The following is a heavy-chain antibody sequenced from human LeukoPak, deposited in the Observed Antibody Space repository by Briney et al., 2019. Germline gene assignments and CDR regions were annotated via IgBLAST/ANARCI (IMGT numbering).Heavy chain of an antibody. D-gene: IGHD1-26*01. J-gene: IGHJ6*02. CDR1: GGSISSYY. V-gene: IGHV4-59*08. CDR3: ARHQHSGRQHYYGMDV. CDR2: IYYTEST. Sequence: ASETLSLTRTVSGGSISSYYWSWIRQPPGKGLEWIGYIYYTESTNYNPSLKSRVTISVDTSKNQFSLKLSSVTAADTAVYYCARHQHSGRQHYYGMDVWGQGTTVTVSS.